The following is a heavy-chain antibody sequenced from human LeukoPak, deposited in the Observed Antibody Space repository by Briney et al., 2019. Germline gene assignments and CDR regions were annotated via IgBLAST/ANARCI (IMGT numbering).Heavy chain of an antibody. Sequence: GSLRLSCAASGFTFSSYSMNWVRQAPGKGLEWVSSISSSSSYIYYADSVKGRFTISRDNAKNSLYLQMNSLRAEDTAVYYCARDLDYGDYELDYWGQGTLVTVSS. CDR3: ARDLDYGDYELDY. CDR1: GFTFSSYS. V-gene: IGHV3-21*01. J-gene: IGHJ4*02. CDR2: ISSSSSYI. D-gene: IGHD4-17*01.